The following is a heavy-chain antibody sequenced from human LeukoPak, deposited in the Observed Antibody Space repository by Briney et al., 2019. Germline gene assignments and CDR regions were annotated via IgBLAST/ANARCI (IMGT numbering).Heavy chain of an antibody. CDR3: ARISFGESYYFDY. Sequence: SETLSLTCTVAGGSISSGCYYWSWIRQHPGKGLEWIGYICYSGSTYYNPSLKSRVTISVDTSKNQFSLKLSSVTAADTAVYYCARISFGESYYFDYWGQGTLVTVSS. CDR1: GGSISSGCYY. CDR2: ICYSGST. V-gene: IGHV4-31*02. J-gene: IGHJ4*02. D-gene: IGHD3-10*01.